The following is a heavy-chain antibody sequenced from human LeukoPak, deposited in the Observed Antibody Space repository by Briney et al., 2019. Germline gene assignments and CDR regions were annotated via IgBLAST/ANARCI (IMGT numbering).Heavy chain of an antibody. Sequence: GGSLRLSCAASGFTFSSYGMHWVRQAPGKGLEWVAFIRYDGSNKYYADSVKGRFTISRDNSKNTLYLQMNSLRAEDTAVYYCAKDEYCSSTSCYDYWGQGTLVTVSS. D-gene: IGHD2-2*01. V-gene: IGHV3-30*02. CDR1: GFTFSSYG. CDR3: AKDEYCSSTSCYDY. CDR2: IRYDGSNK. J-gene: IGHJ4*02.